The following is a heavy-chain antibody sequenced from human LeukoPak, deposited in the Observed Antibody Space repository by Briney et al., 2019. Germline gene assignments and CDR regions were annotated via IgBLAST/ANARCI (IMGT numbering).Heavy chain of an antibody. Sequence: PGGSLRLSCVASGFDVNDNFMIWVRQAPGQGLEWISIIYASGGAYHSESVKGRFSAFRDTSKNTIFLQMNNLRADGTAMYYCVRRHDYWGQGTLVTVSS. J-gene: IGHJ4*02. CDR1: GFDVNDNF. CDR2: IYASGGA. V-gene: IGHV3-53*01. CDR3: VRRHDY.